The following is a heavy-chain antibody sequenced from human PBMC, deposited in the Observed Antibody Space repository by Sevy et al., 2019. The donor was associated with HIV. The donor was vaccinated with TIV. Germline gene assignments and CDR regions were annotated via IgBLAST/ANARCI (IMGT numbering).Heavy chain of an antibody. Sequence: GGSLRLSCAASGFTFSSYIMNWVRQAPGMGLEWVSSISSGGDYIDYTNSVKGRFTISRDNAKNSLYLHMNSLRAEDTAVYYCARDEYSYASGFDYWGQGTLVTVSS. V-gene: IGHV3-21*01. D-gene: IGHD5-18*01. CDR1: GFTFSSYI. CDR3: ARDEYSYASGFDY. CDR2: ISSGGDYI. J-gene: IGHJ4*02.